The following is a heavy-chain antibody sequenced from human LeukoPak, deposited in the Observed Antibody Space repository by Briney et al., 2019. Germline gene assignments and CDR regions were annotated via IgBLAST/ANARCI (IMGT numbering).Heavy chain of an antibody. CDR1: GGSISSYY. CDR2: IYYSGST. D-gene: IGHD3-22*01. CDR3: ARYVVIKYYFDY. J-gene: IGHJ4*02. V-gene: IGHV4-59*01. Sequence: SETLSLTCTVSGGSISSYYWSWIRQPRGKGLEWIGYIYYSGSTNYNPSLKSRVTISVDTSKNQFSLKLSSVTAADTAVYYCARYVVIKYYFDYWGQGTLVTVSS.